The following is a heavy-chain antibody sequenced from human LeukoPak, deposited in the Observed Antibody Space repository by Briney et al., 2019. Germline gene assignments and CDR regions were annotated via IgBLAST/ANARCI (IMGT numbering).Heavy chain of an antibody. CDR2: ISSSGNTR. CDR3: TGGGFDY. Sequence: LSGGSLRLSCAASGLTFSGHEMNWVRQAPGKGLEWISSISSSGNTRYYADSVKGRFTISRDNAKGSLYLQMNSLRVEDTAVYYCTGGGFDYWGQGALVTVSS. CDR1: GLTFSGHE. V-gene: IGHV3-48*03. J-gene: IGHJ4*02.